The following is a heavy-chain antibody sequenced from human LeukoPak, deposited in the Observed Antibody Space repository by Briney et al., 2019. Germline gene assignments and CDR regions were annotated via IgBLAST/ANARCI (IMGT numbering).Heavy chain of an antibody. Sequence: GGSLRLSCVASGFTFSSYAMSWVRQAPGKGLEWVSAISGSGGSTYYADSVKGRFTISRDNSKNTLYLQMNRLRAEDTAVYYCAKDPALWFGESPYFDYWGQGTPVTVSS. D-gene: IGHD3-10*01. CDR1: GFTFSSYA. CDR2: ISGSGGST. CDR3: AKDPALWFGESPYFDY. J-gene: IGHJ4*02. V-gene: IGHV3-23*01.